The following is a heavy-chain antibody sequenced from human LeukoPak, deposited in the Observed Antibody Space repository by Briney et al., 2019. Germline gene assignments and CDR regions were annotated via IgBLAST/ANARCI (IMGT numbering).Heavy chain of an antibody. Sequence: GGSLRLSCAASGFTFSTYDMNWVRQAPGKGLEWVSHISTTGTTVYYADAVKGRFTISRDNAKNSLYLQMNNLRAEDTAVYYCARGLTIRHFGGQGTLVTVSS. J-gene: IGHJ4*02. CDR2: ISTTGTTV. CDR1: GFTFSTYD. D-gene: IGHD4/OR15-4a*01. CDR3: ARGLTIRHF. V-gene: IGHV3-48*03.